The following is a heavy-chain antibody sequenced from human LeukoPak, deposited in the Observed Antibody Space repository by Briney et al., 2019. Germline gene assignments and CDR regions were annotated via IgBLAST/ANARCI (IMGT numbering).Heavy chain of an antibody. Sequence: GGSLRLSCAASGFTLSTYAMSWVRQAPGKGLEGVSAISGSGDSTYYADSVKGRFTISRDNSRKTRYVQMNSMSAEDTAVYYCAKASRITMVRGVVDYWGQGTLVTVSS. J-gene: IGHJ4*02. D-gene: IGHD3-10*01. CDR3: AKASRITMVRGVVDY. CDR2: ISGSGDST. CDR1: GFTLSTYA. V-gene: IGHV3-23*01.